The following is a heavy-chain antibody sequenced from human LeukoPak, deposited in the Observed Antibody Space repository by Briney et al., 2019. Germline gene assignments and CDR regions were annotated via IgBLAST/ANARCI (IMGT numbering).Heavy chain of an antibody. CDR3: ARGVWSSHNKEYFLDY. Sequence: ASVKVSCKTSGYTFDIYAMNWVRQAPGQRPEWMGWINAGNGKTKYSQSFQGRVTITRDTSARTAYVELSSLRSEDTAVYYCARGVWSSHNKEYFLDYWGQGTPVTVSS. J-gene: IGHJ4*02. CDR1: GYTFDIYA. V-gene: IGHV1-3*01. CDR2: INAGNGKT. D-gene: IGHD2-2*01.